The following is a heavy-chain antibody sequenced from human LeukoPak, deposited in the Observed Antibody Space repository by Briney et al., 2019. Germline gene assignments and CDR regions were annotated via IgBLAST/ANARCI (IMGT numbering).Heavy chain of an antibody. V-gene: IGHV3-53*01. CDR2: IYSDGST. Sequence: GRSLRLSCAASGFTFSSYGMHWVRQAPGKGLEWVSVIYSDGSTYYADSVKGRFTISRDNSKNTLYLQMNSLRAEDTAVYYCARNVFSSWGQGTLVTVSS. CDR3: ARNVFSS. CDR1: GFTFSSYG. J-gene: IGHJ5*02.